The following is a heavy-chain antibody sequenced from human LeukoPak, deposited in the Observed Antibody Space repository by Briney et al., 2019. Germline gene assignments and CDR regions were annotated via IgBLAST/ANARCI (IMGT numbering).Heavy chain of an antibody. D-gene: IGHD2-8*01. CDR3: ARDSEHIVLTLYAMGY. Sequence: ASVKVSCKASGYTFTSYYMHWVRQAPGQGLEWMEIINPSGGSTSYAQKFQGRVTMTRDTSTSTVYMELSSLRSEDTAVYYCARDSEHIVLTLYAMGYWGQGTLVTVSS. V-gene: IGHV1-46*01. CDR2: INPSGGST. CDR1: GYTFTSYY. J-gene: IGHJ4*02.